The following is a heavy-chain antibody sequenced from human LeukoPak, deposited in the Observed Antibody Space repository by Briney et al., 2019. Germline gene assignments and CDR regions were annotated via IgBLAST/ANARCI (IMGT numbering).Heavy chain of an antibody. Sequence: PGGSLRLSCAASGFTFSSYGMRWVRQAPGKGLEWVAVIWYDGSNKYYADSVKGRFTISRDNSKNTLYLQMNSLRAEDTAVYYCAKDEGFDYYMDVWGKGTTVTVSS. CDR3: AKDEGFDYYMDV. D-gene: IGHD3-10*01. CDR2: IWYDGSNK. J-gene: IGHJ6*03. CDR1: GFTFSSYG. V-gene: IGHV3-33*06.